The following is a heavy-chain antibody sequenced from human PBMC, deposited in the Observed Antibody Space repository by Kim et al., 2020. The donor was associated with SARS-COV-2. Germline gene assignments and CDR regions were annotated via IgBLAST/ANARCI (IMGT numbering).Heavy chain of an antibody. D-gene: IGHD7-27*01. Sequence: ASVKVSCKASGYTFTSYYMHWVRQAPGQGLEWMGIIKPSGGSTSYAQKFQGRVTMTRDTSTSTVYMELSSLRSEDTAVYYCASRAKDGEFDYWGQGTLVTVSS. CDR2: IKPSGGST. CDR1: GYTFTSYY. J-gene: IGHJ4*02. CDR3: ASRAKDGEFDY. V-gene: IGHV1-46*01.